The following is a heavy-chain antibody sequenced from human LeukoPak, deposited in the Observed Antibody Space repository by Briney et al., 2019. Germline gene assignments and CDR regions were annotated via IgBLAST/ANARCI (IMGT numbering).Heavy chain of an antibody. CDR1: GFTFSSYA. J-gene: IGHJ4*02. CDR2: IKQDGSEK. Sequence: PGGSLRLSCVASGFTFSSYAMSWVRQAPGKGLEWVANIKQDGSEKYYVDSVKGRFTISRDNAKNSLYLQMNSLRAEDTAVYYCARGRYGDYLDYWGQGTLVTVSS. V-gene: IGHV3-7*01. CDR3: ARGRYGDYLDY. D-gene: IGHD4-17*01.